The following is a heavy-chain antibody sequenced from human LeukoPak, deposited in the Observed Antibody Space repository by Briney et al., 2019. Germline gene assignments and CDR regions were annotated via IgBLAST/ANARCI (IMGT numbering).Heavy chain of an antibody. CDR3: ARDRVEMATQTFDY. D-gene: IGHD5-24*01. CDR1: GFTFSIYA. V-gene: IGHV3-23*01. Sequence: GGSLRLSCAASGFTFSIYAMSWVRQAPGKGLEWVSTVSGSGHSTFYADSVKGRFTISRDNSKNTLYLQMNSLRAEDTAVYYCARDRVEMATQTFDYWGQGTLVTVSS. CDR2: VSGSGHST. J-gene: IGHJ4*02.